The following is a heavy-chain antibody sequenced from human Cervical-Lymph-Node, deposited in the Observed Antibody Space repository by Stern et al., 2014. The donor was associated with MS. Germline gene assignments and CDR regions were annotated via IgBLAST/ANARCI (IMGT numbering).Heavy chain of an antibody. Sequence: MVESGAEVKKPGSSVKVSCKASGGTFTSYAISWVRQAPGQGLEWMGGIIPLFGTAHYAQKVQGRVTITADESTRTAYMDLSSLRSEDTAIYYCATVGDHYDSSGYYYGYWGQGTQVTVSS. D-gene: IGHD3-22*01. CDR2: IIPLFGTA. CDR1: GGTFTSYA. V-gene: IGHV1-69*01. CDR3: ATVGDHYDSSGYYYGY. J-gene: IGHJ4*02.